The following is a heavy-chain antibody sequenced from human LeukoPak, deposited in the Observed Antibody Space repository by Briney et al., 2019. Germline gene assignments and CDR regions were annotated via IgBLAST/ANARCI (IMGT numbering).Heavy chain of an antibody. V-gene: IGHV3-30*18. CDR1: GFSFSSYG. J-gene: IGHJ4*02. CDR2: ISYDGTYK. CDR3: AKDLAAAGTGFLDY. D-gene: IGHD6-13*01. Sequence: GGSLRLSCEVSGFSFSSYGMHWVRQAPGKGLEWVAVISYDGTYKYYVGSVKGRFTISRDNAKDSLYLQMNSLRAEDTALYYCAKDLAAAGTGFLDYWGQGTLVTVSS.